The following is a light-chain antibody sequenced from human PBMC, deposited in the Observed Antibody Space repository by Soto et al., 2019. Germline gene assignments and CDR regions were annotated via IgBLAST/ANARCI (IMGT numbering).Light chain of an antibody. CDR3: QQRSICSR. Sequence: EIALTQSPVTLSFSPGERATLSCRASQSVSSYLAWYQQKPGQAPRLLIYDASNRATGIPARFSGSGSGTDFALTISSLDPLDFAVYYCQQRSICSRFGAGTKVAIK. CDR1: QSVSSY. V-gene: IGKV3-11*01. CDR2: DAS. J-gene: IGKJ3*01.